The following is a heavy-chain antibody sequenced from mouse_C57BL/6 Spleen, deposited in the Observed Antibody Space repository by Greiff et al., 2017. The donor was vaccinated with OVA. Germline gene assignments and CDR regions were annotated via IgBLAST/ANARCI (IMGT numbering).Heavy chain of an antibody. CDR2: ISNGGGST. CDR3: ARRDYGSSYAMDY. D-gene: IGHD1-1*01. V-gene: IGHV5-12*01. J-gene: IGHJ4*01. CDR1: GFTFSDYY. Sequence: DVKLVESGGGLVQPGGSLKLSCAASGFTFSDYYMYWVRQTPEKRLEWVAYISNGGGSTYYTDTVKGRFTISRDNAKNTLYLQMSRLKSEDTAMYYCARRDYGSSYAMDYWGQGTSVTVSS.